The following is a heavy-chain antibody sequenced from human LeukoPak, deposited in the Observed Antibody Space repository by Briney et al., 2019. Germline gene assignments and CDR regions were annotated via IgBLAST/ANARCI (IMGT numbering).Heavy chain of an antibody. CDR1: GFTFSSNG. J-gene: IGHJ6*02. V-gene: IGHV3-33*01. CDR2: IWYDGSNK. Sequence: GRSLRLSCTASGFTFSSNGMHWVRQAPGKGLEWVGIIWYDGSNKYYGDSVKGRFTISRDNSKNTLYLQMNSLRVEDTAVYYCAGPYYSNYYYYGMDVWGQGTTVTVSS. D-gene: IGHD4-11*01. CDR3: AGPYYSNYYYYGMDV.